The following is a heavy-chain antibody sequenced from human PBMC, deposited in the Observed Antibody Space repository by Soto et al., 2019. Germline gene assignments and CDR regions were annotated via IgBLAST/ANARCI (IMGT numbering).Heavy chain of an antibody. CDR2: IYYSGST. V-gene: IGHV4-31*03. J-gene: IGHJ4*02. Sequence: QVQLQESGPGLVKPSQTLSLTCTVSGGSISSGGYYWSWIRQHPGKGLEWIGYIYYSGSTYYNPSRKGRVTISVDPSKNPFSLKLSSVTAADTAVYYCARGVTMVRGVIHTPYFDYWGQGTLVTVSS. CDR3: ARGVTMVRGVIHTPYFDY. CDR1: GGSISSGGYY. D-gene: IGHD3-10*01.